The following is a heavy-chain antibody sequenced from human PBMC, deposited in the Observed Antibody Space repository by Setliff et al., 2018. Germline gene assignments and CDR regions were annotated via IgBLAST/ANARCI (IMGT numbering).Heavy chain of an antibody. J-gene: IGHJ4*02. Sequence: PGGSLRLSCETSGFTFRDYGMTWVRQAPGKGLEWVSAMSASGTSTYHADSVKGRFTISRDNFMNSLYLQMNSLRPEDTAMYYCAGEGRRGINYNFWSGTLDYWGQGTRVTVSS. D-gene: IGHD3-3*01. CDR3: AGEGRRGINYNFWSGTLDY. CDR1: GFTFRDYG. CDR2: MSASGTST. V-gene: IGHV3-23*01.